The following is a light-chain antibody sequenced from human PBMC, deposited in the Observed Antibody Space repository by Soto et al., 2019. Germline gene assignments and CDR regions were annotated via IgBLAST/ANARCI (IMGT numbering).Light chain of an antibody. CDR2: SNN. CDR3: AAWDDGLNGQL. V-gene: IGLV1-44*01. J-gene: IGLJ2*01. CDR1: TSNIGRNT. Sequence: QSVLTQSPSASGTPGQGVTISCSGGTSNIGRNTVNWYQQLPRTAPKLLIYSNNLRPSGVPDRFSGPKSGTSAALAISGLQSEDEADYYGAAWDDGLNGQLFGGGTKVTVL.